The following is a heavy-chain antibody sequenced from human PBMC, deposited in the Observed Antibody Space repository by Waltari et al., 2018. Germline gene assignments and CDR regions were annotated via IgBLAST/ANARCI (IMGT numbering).Heavy chain of an antibody. Sequence: EVQLVESGGGLVQPGGSLRLSCAASGFYFSSYAMSWVLQAPGKGLEWVSAISGSGGSTYDADSVKGRFTIARDNSKNTLYLQMNSLRAEETAVYYCAKDPYSPGADAFDIWGQGTMVTVSS. D-gene: IGHD2-21*01. CDR3: AKDPYSPGADAFDI. V-gene: IGHV3-23*04. CDR1: GFYFSSYA. CDR2: ISGSGGST. J-gene: IGHJ3*02.